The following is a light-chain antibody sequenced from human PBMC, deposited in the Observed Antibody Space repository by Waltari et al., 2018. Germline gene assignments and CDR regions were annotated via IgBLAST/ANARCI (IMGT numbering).Light chain of an antibody. CDR1: QSVSSSY. CDR2: GSS. J-gene: IGKJ5*01. V-gene: IGKV3-20*01. CDR3: QQYGSSPPIT. Sequence: EIVMTQSPATLSVSPGERATLSCRASQSVSSSYLAWYQQKPGQAPRLLSYGSSSRATGIPDRFSGSGSGTDFTLTISRLEPEDFAVYYCQQYGSSPPITFGQGTRMEIK.